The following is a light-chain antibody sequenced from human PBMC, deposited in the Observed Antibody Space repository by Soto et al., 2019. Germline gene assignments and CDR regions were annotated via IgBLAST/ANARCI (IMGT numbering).Light chain of an antibody. CDR3: SSYAGNNNLRV. CDR2: EVI. V-gene: IGLV2-8*01. J-gene: IGLJ2*01. CDR1: GSDVGGYNY. Sequence: QSVLTQPPSASGSPGQSGTISCTGTGSDVGGYNYVSWYQQHPGKAPKLMIYEVIKRPSGVPDRFSGSKSGNTASLTVTGLQAEDEADYYCSSYAGNNNLRVFGGGTKLTVL.